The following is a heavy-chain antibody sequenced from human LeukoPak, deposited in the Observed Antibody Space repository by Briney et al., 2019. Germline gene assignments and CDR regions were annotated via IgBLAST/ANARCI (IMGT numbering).Heavy chain of an antibody. J-gene: IGHJ6*03. CDR3: ARLYSSSPYYYYYYMDV. D-gene: IGHD6-13*01. CDR2: IYYSGST. Sequence: PSETLSLTCTVSGGSISSSSYYWGWIRQPPGKGLEWIGSIYYSGSTYYNPSLESRVTISVDTSKNQFSLKLSSVTAADTAVYYCARLYSSSPYYYYYYMDVWGKGTTVTVSS. CDR1: GGSISSSSYY. V-gene: IGHV4-39*01.